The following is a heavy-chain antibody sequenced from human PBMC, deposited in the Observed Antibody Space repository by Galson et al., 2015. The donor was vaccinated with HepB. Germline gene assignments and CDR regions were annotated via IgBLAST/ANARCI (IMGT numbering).Heavy chain of an antibody. V-gene: IGHV4-59*01. J-gene: IGHJ5*02. Sequence: LSLTRTVSGGSISSYYWSWIRQPPGKGLEWIGYIYYSGSTNYNPSLKSRVTISVDTSKNQFSLKLSSVTAADTAVYYCARVFSRTNEFKQQLVQGWFDPWGQGTLVTVSS. CDR2: IYYSGST. D-gene: IGHD6-13*01. CDR3: ARVFSRTNEFKQQLVQGWFDP. CDR1: GGSISSYY.